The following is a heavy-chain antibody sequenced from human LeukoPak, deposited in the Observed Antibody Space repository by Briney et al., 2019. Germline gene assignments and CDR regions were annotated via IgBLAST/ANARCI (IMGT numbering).Heavy chain of an antibody. D-gene: IGHD3-10*01. CDR2: IKSKTDGGTT. V-gene: IGHV3-15*01. CDR3: TTDEVMGSGGAFDI. Sequence: GGSLRLSCAPSGFTFTNAWMSWVRQAPGKGLEWVGRIKSKTDGGTTDYAAPVKGRFTISRDDSKNTLYLQMNSLKTEDTAVYYCTTDEVMGSGGAFDIWGQGTIVTVSS. J-gene: IGHJ3*02. CDR1: GFTFTNAW.